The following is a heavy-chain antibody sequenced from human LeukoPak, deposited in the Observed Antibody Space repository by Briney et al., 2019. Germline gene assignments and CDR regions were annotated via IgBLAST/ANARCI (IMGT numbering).Heavy chain of an antibody. V-gene: IGHV3-48*02. CDR2: ISTTSGTI. CDR3: ARDGYPAPNYYYYGMDV. D-gene: IGHD2-2*01. J-gene: IGHJ6*02. Sequence: GGSLRLSCAASGFTFSGYSMNWVRQSPGKGLEWVSYISTTSGTIYYADSVKGRFTISRDNAKNSLYLQMNSLRDGDTAVYYCARDGYPAPNYYYYGMDVWGQGTTVTVSS. CDR1: GFTFSGYS.